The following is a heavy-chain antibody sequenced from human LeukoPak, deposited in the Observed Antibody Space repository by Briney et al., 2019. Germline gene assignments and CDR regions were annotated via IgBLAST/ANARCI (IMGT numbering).Heavy chain of an antibody. J-gene: IGHJ4*02. CDR2: IYHSGST. D-gene: IGHD1-26*01. CDR1: GYSISSGYY. CDR3: ARRIGGATNFDY. Sequence: SETLSLTCAVSGYSISSGYYWGWIRQPPGNGLEWIGSIYHSGSTYYNPSLKSRVTISVDTSKNQFSLKLSSVTAADTAVYYCARRIGGATNFDYWGQGTLVTVSS. V-gene: IGHV4-38-2*01.